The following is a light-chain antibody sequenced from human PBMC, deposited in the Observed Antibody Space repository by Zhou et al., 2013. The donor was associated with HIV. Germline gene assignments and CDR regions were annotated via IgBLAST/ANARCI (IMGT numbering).Light chain of an antibody. Sequence: DIQMTQSPSSLSRSVGDRVTITCQASQDISNHLSWYQQKPGKAPKVLIYDAFNLETGVTSRFSGSGSGTDFTFTISTLQPEDIATYYCQQYEKFPYTFARGPSWRSN. V-gene: IGKV1-33*01. J-gene: IGKJ2*01. CDR3: QQYEKFPYT. CDR2: DAF. CDR1: QDISNH.